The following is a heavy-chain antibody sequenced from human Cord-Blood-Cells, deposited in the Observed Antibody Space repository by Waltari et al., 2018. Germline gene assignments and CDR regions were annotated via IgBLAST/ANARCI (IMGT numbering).Heavy chain of an antibody. Sequence: QVQLVQSGAEVKKPGASVKVSCKASGYTFTGYYMHWVRQAPRQGLEWMGWNNPNSVGTKYAQRFQGWFTMTRDTASSAAYMELSRLRSDDTAVYYCARNLIPREYSSSIDAFDIWGQGTMVTVSS. J-gene: IGHJ3*02. D-gene: IGHD6-6*01. CDR2: NNPNSVGT. CDR1: GYTFTGYY. V-gene: IGHV1-2*04. CDR3: ARNLIPREYSSSIDAFDI.